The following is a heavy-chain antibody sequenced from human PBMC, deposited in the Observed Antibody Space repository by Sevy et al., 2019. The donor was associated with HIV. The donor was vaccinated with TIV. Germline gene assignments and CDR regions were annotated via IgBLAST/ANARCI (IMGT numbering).Heavy chain of an antibody. CDR3: ARDREGYYGSGSYLDY. D-gene: IGHD3-10*01. CDR2: ISSSSSYI. V-gene: IGHV3-21*01. CDR1: GFTFSSYS. Sequence: GGSLRLSCAASGFTFSSYSTNWVRQAPGKGLEWVSSISSSSSYIYYADSVKGRFTISRDNAKNSLYLQMNSLRAEDTAVYYCARDREGYYGSGSYLDYWGQGTLVTVSS. J-gene: IGHJ4*02.